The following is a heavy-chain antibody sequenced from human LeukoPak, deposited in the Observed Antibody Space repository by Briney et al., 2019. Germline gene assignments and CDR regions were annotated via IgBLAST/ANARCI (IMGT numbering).Heavy chain of an antibody. Sequence: SVKVSCKASGGTFSSYAISWVRQAPGQELEWMGGIIPIFGTANYAQKFQGRVTIAADKSTSTAYMELSSLRSEDTAVYYCAREGGTMVRGVINAFDIWGQGTMVTVSS. V-gene: IGHV1-69*06. CDR3: AREGGTMVRGVINAFDI. CDR1: GGTFSSYA. CDR2: IIPIFGTA. J-gene: IGHJ3*02. D-gene: IGHD3-10*01.